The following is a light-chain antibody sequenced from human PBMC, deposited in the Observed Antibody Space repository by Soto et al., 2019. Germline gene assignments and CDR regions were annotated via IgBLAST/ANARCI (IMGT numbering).Light chain of an antibody. J-gene: IGLJ1*01. Sequence: QSALTQPASVSGSPGQSINISCTVTSSDVGGYNYVPWYQQHQGKAPKLMIYDVSNRPSGVSNRFSGSKSGNTASLTISGLQAEDEADYYCSSYTSSSTYVFGTGTKLTVL. CDR3: SSYTSSSTYV. V-gene: IGLV2-14*01. CDR1: SSDVGGYNY. CDR2: DVS.